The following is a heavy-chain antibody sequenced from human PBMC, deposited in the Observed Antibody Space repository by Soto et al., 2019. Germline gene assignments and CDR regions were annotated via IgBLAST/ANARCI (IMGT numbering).Heavy chain of an antibody. CDR2: IYPGDSDT. CDR1: GYSFTSYW. D-gene: IGHD6-19*01. J-gene: IGHJ6*02. Sequence: GESLKISCKGSGYSFTSYWIGWVRQMPGKGLEWMGIIYPGDSDTRYSPSFQGQVTISADKSISTAYLQWSSLKASDTAMYYCARQGIAVAGTGGYYYYGMDVWGQGTTVTVSS. CDR3: ARQGIAVAGTGGYYYYGMDV. V-gene: IGHV5-51*01.